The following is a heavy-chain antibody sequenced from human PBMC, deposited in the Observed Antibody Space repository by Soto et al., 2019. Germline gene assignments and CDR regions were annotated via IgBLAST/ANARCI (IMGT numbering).Heavy chain of an antibody. CDR1: GFTFSSYA. CDR3: ANVRTGPIYYYSGMDV. D-gene: IGHD1-1*01. Sequence: EVQLLESGGGLVQPGGSLRLSCAASGFTFSSYAMRWVRQAPGKGLEWVSAISGSGGSTYYADSVKGRFTISRDNSKNTLYLQMNSLRAEDTAVYYCANVRTGPIYYYSGMDVWGQGTTVTVSS. V-gene: IGHV3-23*01. CDR2: ISGSGGST. J-gene: IGHJ6*02.